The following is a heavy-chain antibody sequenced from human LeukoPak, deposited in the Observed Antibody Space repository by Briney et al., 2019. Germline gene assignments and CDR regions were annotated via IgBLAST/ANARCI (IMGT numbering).Heavy chain of an antibody. V-gene: IGHV1-8*01. CDR1: GYTFTSYD. CDR3: ARAVGATTWAYYYYYMDV. J-gene: IGHJ6*03. D-gene: IGHD1-26*01. CDR2: MNPNSGNT. Sequence: ASVRVSCKASGYTFTSYDINWVRQATGQGLEWMGWMNPNSGNTGYAQKFQGRVTMTRNTSISTAYMELSSLRSEDTAVYYCARAVGATTWAYYYYYMDVWGKGTTVTVSS.